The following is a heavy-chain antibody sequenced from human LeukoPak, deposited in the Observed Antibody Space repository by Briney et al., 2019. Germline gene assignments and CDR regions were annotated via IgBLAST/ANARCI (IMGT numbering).Heavy chain of an antibody. CDR3: AREGHARYYYYGMDV. CDR2: IYSGGST. V-gene: IGHV3-66*01. D-gene: IGHD6-6*01. CDR1: GFTVSSNY. Sequence: GGSLRLSCAASGFTVSSNYMSWVRQAPGKGLEWVSVIYSGGSTYYADSVKGRFTISRDNSKNTLYLQMNSLRAEDTAVYYCAREGHARYYYYGMDVWGQGTTVTVSS. J-gene: IGHJ6*02.